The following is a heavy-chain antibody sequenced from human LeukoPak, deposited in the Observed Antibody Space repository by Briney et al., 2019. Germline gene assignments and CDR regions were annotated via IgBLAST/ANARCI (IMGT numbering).Heavy chain of an antibody. CDR3: VLLWFGTPFDP. V-gene: IGHV3-23*01. CDR1: GFTFSSYA. CDR2: ISGSGGST. Sequence: GGSLRLSCAASGFTFSSYAMSWVRLAPGKGLEWVSAISGSGGSTYYADSVKGRFTISRDNSKNTLYLQMNSLRAEDTAVYYCVLLWFGTPFDPWGQGTLVTVSS. D-gene: IGHD3-10*01. J-gene: IGHJ5*02.